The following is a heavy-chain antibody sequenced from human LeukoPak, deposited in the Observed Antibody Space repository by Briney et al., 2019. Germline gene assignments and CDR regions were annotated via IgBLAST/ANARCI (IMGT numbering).Heavy chain of an antibody. CDR3: AKDLVGARYYFDY. J-gene: IGHJ4*02. CDR2: ISGSGGST. CDR1: GFTFSSYA. Sequence: GGSRRLSCAASGFTFSSYAMSWVRQSPGKGLEWVSAISGSGGSTYYADSVKGRFTISRDNSKNTLYLQMNSLRAEDTAVYYCAKDLVGARYYFDYWGQGTLVTVSS. V-gene: IGHV3-23*01. D-gene: IGHD1-26*01.